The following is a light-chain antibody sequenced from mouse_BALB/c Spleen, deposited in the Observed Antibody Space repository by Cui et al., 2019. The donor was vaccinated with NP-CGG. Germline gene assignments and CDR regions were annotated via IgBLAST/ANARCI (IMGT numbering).Light chain of an antibody. Sequence: QAVVTDESAFTTSPGETVTLTCRSSTGAVTTSNYANWVQEKPDHLFTGLIGGTNNRAPGVPARFSGSLIGDKAALTITGAQTEDEAIYFCALWYSNHWVFGGGTKLTVL. CDR1: TGAVTTSNY. CDR2: GTN. V-gene: IGLV1*01. J-gene: IGLJ1*01. CDR3: ALWYSNHWV.